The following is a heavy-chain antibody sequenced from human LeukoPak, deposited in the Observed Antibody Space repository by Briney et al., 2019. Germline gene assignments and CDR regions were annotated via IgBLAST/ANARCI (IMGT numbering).Heavy chain of an antibody. CDR1: GFTFSNYW. CDR3: AREGIAAAGEH. Sequence: GGSLRLSCAASGFTFSNYWMHWVRQAPGKGLVWVSRINSDGSSTTYADSVKGRFTISRDNAKNTLYLQMNSLRAEDTAVYYCAREGIAAAGEHWGQGTLVTVSS. V-gene: IGHV3-74*01. J-gene: IGHJ1*01. CDR2: INSDGSST. D-gene: IGHD6-13*01.